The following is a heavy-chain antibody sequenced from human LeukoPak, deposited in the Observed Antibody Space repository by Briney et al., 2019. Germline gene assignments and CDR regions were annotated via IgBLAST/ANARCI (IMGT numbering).Heavy chain of an antibody. D-gene: IGHD6-13*01. CDR2: ISWNSGSI. Sequence: PGGSLRLSCAASGFTFDDYAMHWVRQAPGKGLEWVSGISWNSGSIGYADSVKGRFTISRDNAKNSLYLQMNSLRAEDTAVYYCAKGKGSWTKTFDYWGQGTLVTVSS. V-gene: IGHV3-9*01. J-gene: IGHJ4*02. CDR3: AKGKGSWTKTFDY. CDR1: GFTFDDYA.